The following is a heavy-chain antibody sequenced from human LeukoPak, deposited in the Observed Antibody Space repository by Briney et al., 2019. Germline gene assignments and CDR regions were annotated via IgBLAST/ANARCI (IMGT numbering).Heavy chain of an antibody. CDR2: INHSGST. CDR3: ARLDRGWYEDWFDP. CDR1: GGSFSGYY. Sequence: SETLSLTCAVYGGSFSGYYWSWIRQPPGKGLEWIGEINHSGSTNYNPSLKSRVTISVDTSKNQFSLKLSSVTAADTAVYYCARLDRGWYEDWFDPWGQGTLVTVSS. D-gene: IGHD6-19*01. J-gene: IGHJ5*02. V-gene: IGHV4-34*01.